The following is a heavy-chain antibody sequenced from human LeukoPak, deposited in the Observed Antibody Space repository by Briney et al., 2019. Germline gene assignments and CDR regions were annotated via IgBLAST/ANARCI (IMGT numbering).Heavy chain of an antibody. V-gene: IGHV4-4*07. CDR2: IYSSGSA. D-gene: IGHD2-8*01. CDR1: GASIRGSY. J-gene: IGHJ5*01. Sequence: SETLSLTCSVSGASIRGSYWSWIRQPAGRGLEWIGRIYSSGSANYNPSLKSRVTMSIDTSKNQFSLKVRSVTAADTAVYYCARSNGFAAIDSWAHGIMVTVSS. CDR3: ARSNGFAAIDS.